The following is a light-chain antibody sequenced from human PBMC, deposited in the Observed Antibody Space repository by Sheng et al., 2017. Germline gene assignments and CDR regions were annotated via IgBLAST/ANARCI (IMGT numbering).Light chain of an antibody. CDR3: QQYEKWPLN. V-gene: IGKV3-20*01. CDR1: QTISSIY. J-gene: IGKJ4*01. CDR2: GAS. Sequence: EVVLTQSPGTLSLSPGERATLSCRASQTISSIYLAWYQQKPGQAPRLLIYGASTRATGIPDRFSGSGSETDFTLTVSRLEPEDFAVYYCQQYEKWPLNFGGGTKVEIK.